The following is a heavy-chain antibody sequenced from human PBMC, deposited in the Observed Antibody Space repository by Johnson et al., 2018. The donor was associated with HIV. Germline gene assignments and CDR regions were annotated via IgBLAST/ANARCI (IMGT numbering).Heavy chain of an antibody. D-gene: IGHD3-22*01. J-gene: IGHJ3*02. V-gene: IGHV3-30*04. CDR1: GFRFSSYA. Sequence: QVQLVESGGGVVQPGRSLRLSCVASGFRFSSYAVHWVRQAPGKGLEWVAVISYDGSDKYYADSAKGRFTISRDNSKNTLYLQMNSLRAEDTAVHYCAKVRYYDRDAFDIWGPGTLVTVSS. CDR2: ISYDGSDK. CDR3: AKVRYYDRDAFDI.